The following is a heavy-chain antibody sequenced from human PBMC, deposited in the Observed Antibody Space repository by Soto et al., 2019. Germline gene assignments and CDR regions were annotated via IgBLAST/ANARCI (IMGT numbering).Heavy chain of an antibody. V-gene: IGHV5-51*01. CDR1: GYTFSNHW. Sequence: GESLKISCQGSGYTFSNHWINWVRLVPGKGLEWMGIIFPRDSDTRYSPSLQGQVIISVDKSTNTAYLQWTRLTALDTAIYYCAKSIEGGPMDVWGQGTTVTAP. CDR2: IFPRDSDT. J-gene: IGHJ6*02. D-gene: IGHD1-26*01. CDR3: AKSIEGGPMDV.